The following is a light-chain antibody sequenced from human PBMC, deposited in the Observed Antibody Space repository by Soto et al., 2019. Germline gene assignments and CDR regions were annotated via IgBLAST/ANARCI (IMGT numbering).Light chain of an antibody. CDR2: EVS. CDR3: SSYTTSTSFIL. V-gene: IGLV2-14*01. CDR1: SRDIGNYDF. J-gene: IGLJ2*01. Sequence: QPASVSGSPGQSITISCTGTSRDIGNYDFVSWYQQVPGTAPKAMIYEVSSRPSGVSNRFSGSKSGNTASLTISGLQAEDEAYYYCSSYTTSTSFILFGGGTKLTVL.